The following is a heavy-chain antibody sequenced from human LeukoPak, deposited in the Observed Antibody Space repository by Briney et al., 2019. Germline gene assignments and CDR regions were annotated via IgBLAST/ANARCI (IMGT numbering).Heavy chain of an antibody. V-gene: IGHV3-74*01. CDR3: VREYSRSSGRAFDM. Sequence: SGGSLRLSCAASGFTFSSYWMHWVRQAPGKGLVWVSRISTDGSSTNSADSVKGRLTISRDNAKNTLYLQMNSLRAEDTAVYYCVREYSRSSGRAFDMWGQGTMVTVSP. D-gene: IGHD6-6*01. J-gene: IGHJ3*02. CDR2: ISTDGSST. CDR1: GFTFSSYW.